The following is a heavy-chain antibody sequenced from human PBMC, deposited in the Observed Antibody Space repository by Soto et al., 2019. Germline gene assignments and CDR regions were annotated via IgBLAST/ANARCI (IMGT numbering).Heavy chain of an antibody. J-gene: IGHJ5*02. D-gene: IGHD6-19*01. Sequence: PGGSLRLSCAAPGFTFRSYSMNWVRQAPGEGLEWVSYISSSSSTIYYADSVKGRFTISGDNAKNSLYLQMNSLRDEDTAVYYCARDWYSSGWRNWLDPWGQGTLVTFSS. V-gene: IGHV3-48*02. CDR1: GFTFRSYS. CDR2: ISSSSSTI. CDR3: ARDWYSSGWRNWLDP.